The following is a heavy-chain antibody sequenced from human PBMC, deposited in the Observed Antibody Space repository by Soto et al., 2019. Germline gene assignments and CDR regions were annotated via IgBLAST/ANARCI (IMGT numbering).Heavy chain of an antibody. CDR3: ARDTCSGGSCYFDY. V-gene: IGHV3-30-3*01. D-gene: IGHD2-15*01. J-gene: IGHJ4*02. Sequence: QVQLVESGGGVVQPVRSLRLSCAVSGFTFSSYAMHWVRQAPGKGLEWVAVISYDGSIKYYADSVKGRFTISRDNSKNTLYLQMNSLRAEDKAVYYCARDTCSGGSCYFDYWGQGTLVTVSS. CDR1: GFTFSSYA. CDR2: ISYDGSIK.